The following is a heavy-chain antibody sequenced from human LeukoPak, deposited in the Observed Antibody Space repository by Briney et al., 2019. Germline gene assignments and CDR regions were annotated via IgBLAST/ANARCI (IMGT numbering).Heavy chain of an antibody. D-gene: IGHD3-10*01. Sequence: GGSLRLSCAASGFTFSSYAMSGVRQAPGKGLEWVSAISGSGGSTYYTDSVKGRFTISRDNSKNTLYLQMNSLRAEDTAVYYCAKEMVRGVVDLVEFDYWGQGTLVTVSS. J-gene: IGHJ4*02. CDR2: ISGSGGST. V-gene: IGHV3-23*01. CDR3: AKEMVRGVVDLVEFDY. CDR1: GFTFSSYA.